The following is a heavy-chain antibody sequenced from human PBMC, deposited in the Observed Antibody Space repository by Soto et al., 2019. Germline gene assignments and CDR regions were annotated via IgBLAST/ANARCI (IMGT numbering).Heavy chain of an antibody. D-gene: IGHD3-9*01. CDR3: ARNTGYFDWLLPNDSWFDP. CDR2: VYYRGRS. J-gene: IGHJ5*02. Sequence: PSETLSLTCTVSGGSVTNSSYYWGWIRQSPGKGLEWIGSVYYRGRSYSKSSVKSRVTISVDTSKNQFSLKLSSVTAADTAVYYCARNTGYFDWLLPNDSWFDPWGQGTLVTVSS. V-gene: IGHV4-39*07. CDR1: GGSVTNSSYY.